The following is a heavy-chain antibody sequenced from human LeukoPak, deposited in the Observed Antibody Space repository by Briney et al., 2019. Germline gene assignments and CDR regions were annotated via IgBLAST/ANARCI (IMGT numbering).Heavy chain of an antibody. CDR1: GGSISSGDYY. CDR3: AGGIGTTVRGYFDF. Sequence: SQTLSLTCTVSGGSISSGDYYWSWIRQSPGKGLEWIGYIYHSTNTYYNPSLNSRVTMSVDSSKNQFSLRLTSVTAADTAVYYCAGGIGTTVRGYFDFWGQGTQVTVSS. V-gene: IGHV4-30-2*06. D-gene: IGHD4-11*01. J-gene: IGHJ4*02. CDR2: IYHSTNT.